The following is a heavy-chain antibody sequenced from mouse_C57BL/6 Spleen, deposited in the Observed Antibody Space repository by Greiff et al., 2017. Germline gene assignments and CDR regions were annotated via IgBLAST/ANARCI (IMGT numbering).Heavy chain of an antibody. CDR1: GYTFTSYW. V-gene: IGHV1-64*01. CDR2: IHPNSGST. J-gene: IGHJ2*01. CDR3: ASIYYYGSGDY. D-gene: IGHD1-1*01. Sequence: VQLQQPGAELVKPGASVKLSCKASGYTFTSYWMHWVKQRPGQGLEWIGMIHPNSGSTNYNEKFKSKATLTVDKSSSTAYMQLSSLTSEDSAVYYCASIYYYGSGDYWGQGTTLTVSS.